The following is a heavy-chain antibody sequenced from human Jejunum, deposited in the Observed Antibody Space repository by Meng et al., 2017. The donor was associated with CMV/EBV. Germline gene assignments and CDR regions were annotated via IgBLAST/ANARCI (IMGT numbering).Heavy chain of an antibody. J-gene: IGHJ4*02. Sequence: SGGSISSSNYYWGWIRQPPGKGLEWIGSIYYSGNTYYNPSLKTRVTISVDTSKNQLSLKLSSVTAADTAVYYCARRYYYDSRRDFDYWGQGTLVTVSS. CDR3: ARRYYYDSRRDFDY. CDR1: GGSISSSNYY. D-gene: IGHD3-22*01. V-gene: IGHV4-39*01. CDR2: IYYSGNT.